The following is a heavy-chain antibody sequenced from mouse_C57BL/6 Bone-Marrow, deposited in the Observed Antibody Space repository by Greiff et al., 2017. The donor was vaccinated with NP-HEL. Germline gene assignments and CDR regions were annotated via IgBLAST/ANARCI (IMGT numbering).Heavy chain of an antibody. CDR3: ARGNWDVDYFDY. Sequence: QVQLQQSGAELARPGASVKLSCKASGYTFTSYGISWVKQRTGQGLEWIGEIYPSSGHTYYHEKFKGQATLTADKSSSTAYMELRSLTSEDYAVYFCARGNWDVDYFDYWGQGTTLTVSS. D-gene: IGHD4-1*01. CDR2: IYPSSGHT. J-gene: IGHJ2*01. V-gene: IGHV1-81*01. CDR1: GYTFTSYG.